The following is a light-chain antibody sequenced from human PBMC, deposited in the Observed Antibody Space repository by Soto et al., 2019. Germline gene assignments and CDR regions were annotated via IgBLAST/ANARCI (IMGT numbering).Light chain of an antibody. V-gene: IGLV2-23*01. Sequence: QSALTQPASVSGSPGQSNTISCTGTSSDVGSYNLVSWYQQHPGKAPKLMIYEGSKRPSGVSNRFSGYKSGNTASLTISGLQAEDEADYYCCSYAGSSTYLVFGGGTKVTVL. CDR3: CSYAGSSTYLV. CDR1: SSDVGSYNL. J-gene: IGLJ2*01. CDR2: EGS.